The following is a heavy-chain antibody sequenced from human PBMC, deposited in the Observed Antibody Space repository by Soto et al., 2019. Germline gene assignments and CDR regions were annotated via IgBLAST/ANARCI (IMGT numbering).Heavy chain of an antibody. CDR2: IKQDGSEK. CDR3: ARDRDDFWSGYPPPPYYYGMDV. J-gene: IGHJ6*02. CDR1: GFTFSSYW. V-gene: IGHV3-7*03. Sequence: ESGGGLVQPGGSLRLSCAASGFTFSSYWMSWVRQAPGKGLEWVANIKQDGSEKYYVDSVKGRFTISRDNAKNSLYLQMNSLRAEDTAVYYCARDRDDFWSGYPPPPYYYGMDVWGQGTTVTVSS. D-gene: IGHD3-3*01.